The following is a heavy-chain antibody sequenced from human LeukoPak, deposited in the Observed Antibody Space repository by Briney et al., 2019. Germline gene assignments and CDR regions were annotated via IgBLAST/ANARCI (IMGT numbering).Heavy chain of an antibody. CDR2: ISSSGSTI. J-gene: IGHJ5*02. D-gene: IGHD3-10*01. Sequence: PGGSMRLSCAASGFTFSSYEMNWVRQAPGKGLEWVSYISSSGSTIYYADSVKGRFTISRDNAKNSLYLQTNSLRAEDTAVYYCARDRGYYGSGSFDPWGQGTLVTVSS. V-gene: IGHV3-48*03. CDR3: ARDRGYYGSGSFDP. CDR1: GFTFSSYE.